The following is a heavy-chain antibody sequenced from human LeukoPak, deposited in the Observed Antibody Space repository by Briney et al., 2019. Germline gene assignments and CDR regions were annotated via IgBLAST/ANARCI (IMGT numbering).Heavy chain of an antibody. J-gene: IGHJ5*02. CDR1: GFTFSTYN. CDR3: ARALHSSSSGNNWFDP. V-gene: IGHV3-21*01. D-gene: IGHD6-6*01. CDR2: ISGSSSYI. Sequence: GGSLRLSCAASGFTFSTYNMNWVRQAPGKGLEWVSSISGSSSYIYYADSVKGRFSISRDNAKNSLYLQMNSLRAEDTAVYYCARALHSSSSGNNWFDPWGQGTLVTVSS.